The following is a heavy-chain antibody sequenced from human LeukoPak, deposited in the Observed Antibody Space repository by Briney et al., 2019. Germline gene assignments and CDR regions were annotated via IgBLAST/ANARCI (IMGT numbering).Heavy chain of an antibody. J-gene: IGHJ4*02. Sequence: GGSLRLSGVTSGFTFGAFDMTWVRQAPGKGLEWVSSIRRSGASTTYADSVKGRFTISRDNSKNTLYLQLNNLRAEDTAVYYCASTVLSDFDYWGQGTLVTVSS. CDR2: IRRSGAST. CDR3: ASTVLSDFDY. D-gene: IGHD4-11*01. CDR1: GFTFGAFD. V-gene: IGHV3-23*01.